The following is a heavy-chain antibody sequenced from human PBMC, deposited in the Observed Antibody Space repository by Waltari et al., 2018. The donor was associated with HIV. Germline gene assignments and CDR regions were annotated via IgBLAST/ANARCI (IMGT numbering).Heavy chain of an antibody. CDR1: GFTFSTHG. Sequence: QVQLVESGGGVVQPGKSLRLSCAASGFTFSTHGMHWVRQAPGKGLEWVATVWHDGSNTYYADSVKGRFTISRDNSKNTVNLQMNGLRVEDTAVYFCARGGLAAAGTQYFGMDVWGQGTTVTVSS. CDR2: VWHDGSNT. D-gene: IGHD6-25*01. CDR3: ARGGLAAAGTQYFGMDV. V-gene: IGHV3-33*01. J-gene: IGHJ6*02.